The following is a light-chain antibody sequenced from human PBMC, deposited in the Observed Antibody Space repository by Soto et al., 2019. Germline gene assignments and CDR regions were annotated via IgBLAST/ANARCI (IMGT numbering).Light chain of an antibody. J-gene: IGKJ1*01. Sequence: EIEMTQSPATLSVSPGERATLSCRASQSVSSNLAWYQKKPGHAPRLLIYGASRRATGIPDRFSGSGSGTDFTLTLTRLEAEDFGVYYCPQRRTFGQGTKVDIK. V-gene: IGKV3D-15*01. CDR1: QSVSSN. CDR3: PQRRT. CDR2: GAS.